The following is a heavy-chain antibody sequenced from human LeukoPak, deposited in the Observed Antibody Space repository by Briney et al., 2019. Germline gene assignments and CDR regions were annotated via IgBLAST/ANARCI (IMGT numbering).Heavy chain of an antibody. D-gene: IGHD3-22*01. J-gene: IGHJ4*02. CDR1: GYTLTSYY. CDR2: INPNTGDT. CDR3: ARLFNYYDNSGYYRYYFDY. Sequence: ASVKVSCKASGYTLTSYYMHWVRQAPGQGLGWMGWINPNTGDTSFAQKFQGRVTLTRDTSISTAYMELSRLKSDDTAVYYCARLFNYYDNSGYYRYYFDYWGQGTLVTVSS. V-gene: IGHV1-2*02.